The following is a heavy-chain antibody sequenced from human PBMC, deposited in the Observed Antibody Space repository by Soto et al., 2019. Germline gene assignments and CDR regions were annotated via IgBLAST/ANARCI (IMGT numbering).Heavy chain of an antibody. Sequence: GASVQVSCKASGYTFTNYAMHWVRQAPGQRLEWIGWINAGKGNTKYSQKFQGRVAITRDTSASTAYMELSSLTSEDTAVFYCARSDSSGNYYFDYWGQGTLVTVSS. J-gene: IGHJ4*02. V-gene: IGHV1-3*01. CDR2: INAGKGNT. CDR3: ARSDSSGNYYFDY. CDR1: GYTFTNYA. D-gene: IGHD3-22*01.